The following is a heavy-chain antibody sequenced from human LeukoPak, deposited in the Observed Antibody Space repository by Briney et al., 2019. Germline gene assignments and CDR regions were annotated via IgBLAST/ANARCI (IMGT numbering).Heavy chain of an antibody. CDR1: GYTFTRYY. V-gene: IGHV1-2*02. CDR3: AREDDYYDSSGYYHFDY. Sequence: ASVKVSCKASGYTFTRYYMHWVRQAPGQGLEWMGWINPNSGGTNYAQKFQGRVTMTRDTSISTAYMELSRLRSDDTAVYYCAREDDYYDSSGYYHFDYWGQGTLVTVSS. J-gene: IGHJ4*02. CDR2: INPNSGGT. D-gene: IGHD3-22*01.